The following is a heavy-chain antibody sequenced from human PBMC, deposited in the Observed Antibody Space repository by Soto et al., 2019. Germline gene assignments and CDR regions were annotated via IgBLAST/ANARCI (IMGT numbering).Heavy chain of an antibody. Sequence: DPLSLTCTASGGSIRSSYWSWIRQRPGKALEWIGYIYYSGSTNYNPSLKSRVTISVDTSKNQFSLKLSSVTAADTAVYYCARVDYGGNSAEGKYYYYGMDVWGQGTTVT. CDR1: GGSIRSSY. V-gene: IGHV4-59*07. CDR3: ARVDYGGNSAEGKYYYYGMDV. CDR2: IYYSGST. D-gene: IGHD4-17*01. J-gene: IGHJ6*02.